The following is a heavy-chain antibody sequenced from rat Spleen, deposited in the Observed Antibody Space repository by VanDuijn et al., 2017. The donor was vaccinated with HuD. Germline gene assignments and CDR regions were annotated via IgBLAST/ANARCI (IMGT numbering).Heavy chain of an antibody. CDR3: ASQRTMID. J-gene: IGHJ2*01. CDR1: GFTFSDYG. Sequence: EVQLVESGGGLVQPGRSMKLSCAASGFTFSDYGMAWVRQAPTKGLEWVATIFYDGSSTYYGDSVKGRFTISRDNAKSTLYLQMDSLRSEDTATYYCASQRTMIDWGQGVMVTVSS. V-gene: IGHV5-29*01. D-gene: IGHD1-12*01. CDR2: IFYDGSST.